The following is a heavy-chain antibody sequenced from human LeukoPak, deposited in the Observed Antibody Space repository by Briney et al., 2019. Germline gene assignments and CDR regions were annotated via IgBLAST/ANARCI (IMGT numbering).Heavy chain of an antibody. V-gene: IGHV3-11*01. CDR2: ISSTGSAI. CDR1: GFTFSDYY. J-gene: IGHJ4*02. CDR3: ARDSSSWPDY. D-gene: IGHD6-13*01. Sequence: PGGSLTLSCAASGFTFSDYYMNWIRQAPAKGLEWISYISSTGSAIYYADSVKGRFTISSDNAKNSLYLQMTSLRAEDTAVYYCARDSSSWPDYWGQGTLVTVSS.